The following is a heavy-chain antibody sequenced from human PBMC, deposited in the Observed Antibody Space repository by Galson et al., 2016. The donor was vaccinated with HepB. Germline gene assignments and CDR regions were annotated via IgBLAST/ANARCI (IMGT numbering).Heavy chain of an antibody. J-gene: IGHJ4*02. CDR1: GFTFSSYG. Sequence: SLRLSCAASGFTFSSYGMHWVRQAPGKGLEWVAVISYDGSSKYYSDSVKGRFTIYRDNSKNTLYLQMNSLRAEDTAVYYCAKDFAYYDSSGYYPDYWGQGTLVTVSS. CDR2: ISYDGSSK. D-gene: IGHD3-22*01. V-gene: IGHV3-30*18. CDR3: AKDFAYYDSSGYYPDY.